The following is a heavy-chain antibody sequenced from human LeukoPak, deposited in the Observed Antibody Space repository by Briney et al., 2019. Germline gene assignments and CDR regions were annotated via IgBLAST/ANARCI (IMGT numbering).Heavy chain of an antibody. V-gene: IGHV3-73*01. D-gene: IGHD3-22*01. CDR3: SSLDSSAYN. CDR1: GFTFSGSA. J-gene: IGHJ4*02. Sequence: GGSLRLSCAASGFTFSGSAMHWVRQASGKGLEWVGRIRSKADGYATAYAASVKGRFTISRDDSKNTAYLQMNSLKTEDTAMYYCSSLDSSAYNWGQGTLVTVSS. CDR2: IRSKADGYAT.